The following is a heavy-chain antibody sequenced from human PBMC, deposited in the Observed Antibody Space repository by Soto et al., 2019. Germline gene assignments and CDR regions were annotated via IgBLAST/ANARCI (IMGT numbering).Heavy chain of an antibody. CDR2: VTGSGST. D-gene: IGHD4-17*01. V-gene: IGHV3-23*01. J-gene: IGHJ5*02. CDR1: GLTLSNYA. CDR3: AKSLRTTAATGYWFDP. Sequence: EVQVLESGGGLVQPGGSLRLSCIASGLTLSNYAMTWVRQAPGRAQAWVSTVTGSGSTYYADSVKGRFTIFRDNSKNILYLQMNSLRAEDTAIYYCAKSLRTTAATGYWFDPWGQGSQVTVSS.